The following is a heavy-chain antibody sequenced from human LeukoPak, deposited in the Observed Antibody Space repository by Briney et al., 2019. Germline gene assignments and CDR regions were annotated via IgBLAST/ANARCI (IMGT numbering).Heavy chain of an antibody. D-gene: IGHD4-23*01. CDR3: ARQNSLDY. Sequence: GGSLRLSCAASGFTFSSYWMTWVRQAPGKGLEWVANIKPDGSGKYYVDSVKGRFTVSRDNAKSSLSLQMNSLRAEDTAVYYCARQNSLDYWGQGTLVTVSS. V-gene: IGHV3-7*01. CDR2: IKPDGSGK. J-gene: IGHJ4*02. CDR1: GFTFSSYW.